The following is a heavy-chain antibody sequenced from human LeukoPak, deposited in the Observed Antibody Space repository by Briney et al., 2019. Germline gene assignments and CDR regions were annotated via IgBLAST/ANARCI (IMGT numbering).Heavy chain of an antibody. CDR1: GFTVSSNY. Sequence: GGSLRLSCAASGFTVSSNYMSWVRQAPGKGLEWVSVIYSGGSTYYADTVKGRFTISRDNSKNTLYLQMNSLRAEDTAVYYCARDSILINYYYGMDVWGQGTTVTVSS. D-gene: IGHD2-8*01. CDR3: ARDSILINYYYGMDV. CDR2: IYSGGST. J-gene: IGHJ6*02. V-gene: IGHV3-66*01.